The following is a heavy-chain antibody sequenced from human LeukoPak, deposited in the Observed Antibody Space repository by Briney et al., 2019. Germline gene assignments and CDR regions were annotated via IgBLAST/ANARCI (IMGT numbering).Heavy chain of an antibody. CDR1: GFTFNSYA. V-gene: IGHV3-23*01. D-gene: IGHD4/OR15-4a*01. Sequence: GGSLRLSCAASGFTFNSYAMSWVRQAPGKGLEWVSLISASGYNTCYAGSVKGRFTISRDNSKNTLNLQMSSLRAEDTALYYCAKGIYDYALDFWGQGALVTVSS. CDR3: AKGIYDYALDF. J-gene: IGHJ4*02. CDR2: ISASGYNT.